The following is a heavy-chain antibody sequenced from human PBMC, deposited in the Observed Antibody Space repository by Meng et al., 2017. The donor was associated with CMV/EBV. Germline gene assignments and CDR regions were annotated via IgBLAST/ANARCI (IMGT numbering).Heavy chain of an antibody. CDR3: ARGNLRREQQLGY. V-gene: IGHV1-2*02. CDR1: GYTFTSYD. J-gene: IGHJ4*02. Sequence: ASVKVSCKASGYTFTSYDINWVRQATGQGLEWMGWINPNSGGTNYAQKFQGRVTMTRDTSISTAYMELSRLRSDDTAVYYCARGNLRREQQLGYWGQGTLVTVSS. D-gene: IGHD6-13*01. CDR2: INPNSGGT.